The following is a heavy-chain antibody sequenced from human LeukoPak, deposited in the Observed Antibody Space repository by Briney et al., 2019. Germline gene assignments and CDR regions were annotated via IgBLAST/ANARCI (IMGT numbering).Heavy chain of an antibody. J-gene: IGHJ4*02. Sequence: PSETLSLTCTVSGGSISSSSYYWGWIRQPPGKGLEWIGSIYYSGSTYYNPSLKSRVTMSVDTSKNQFSLKLSSVTAADTAVYYCAGETYYDGYGYVFDYWGQGTLVTVSS. CDR1: GGSISSSSYY. CDR2: IYYSGST. V-gene: IGHV4-39*07. CDR3: AGETYYDGYGYVFDY. D-gene: IGHD3-22*01.